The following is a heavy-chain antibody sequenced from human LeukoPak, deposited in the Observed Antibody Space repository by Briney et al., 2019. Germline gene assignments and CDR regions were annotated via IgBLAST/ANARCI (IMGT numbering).Heavy chain of an antibody. D-gene: IGHD1-26*01. Sequence: ASVRVSCKVSGYTLTELSMHWVRQAPGKGLEWMGGFDPEDGETIYAQKFQGRVTMTEDTSTDTAYMELSSLRSEDTAVYYCATWRELLNDYYYGMDVWGQGTTVTVSS. CDR2: FDPEDGET. CDR1: GYTLTELS. CDR3: ATWRELLNDYYYGMDV. V-gene: IGHV1-24*01. J-gene: IGHJ6*02.